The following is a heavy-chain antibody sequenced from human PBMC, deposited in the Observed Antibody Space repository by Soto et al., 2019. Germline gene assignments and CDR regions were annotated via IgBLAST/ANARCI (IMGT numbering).Heavy chain of an antibody. CDR3: ARENILTAATGKRDFDC. D-gene: IGHD6-13*01. CDR1: GGTITNYH. J-gene: IGHJ4*02. CDR2: IYSSGST. Sequence: SETLSLTCTLSGGTITNYHWSWIRQPAGKGLEWIGRIYSSGSTNYNPSLNSRVIMSVDTSQNQFSLNLSSVTAADTAKYYCARENILTAATGKRDFDCWGQGTLVTVSS. V-gene: IGHV4-4*07.